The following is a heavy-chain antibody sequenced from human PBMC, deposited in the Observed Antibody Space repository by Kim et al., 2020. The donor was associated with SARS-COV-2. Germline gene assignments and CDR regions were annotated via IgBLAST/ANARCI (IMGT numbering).Heavy chain of an antibody. V-gene: IGHV3-48*04. Sequence: GGSLRLSCAASGFTFSSYSMNWVRQAPGKGLEWVSYISSSSSTIYYADSVKGRFTISRDNAKNSLYLQMNSLRAEDTAVYYCARSLFGYYYGMDVWGQGTTVTVSS. CDR3: ARSLFGYYYGMDV. J-gene: IGHJ6*02. D-gene: IGHD3-16*01. CDR2: ISSSSSTI. CDR1: GFTFSSYS.